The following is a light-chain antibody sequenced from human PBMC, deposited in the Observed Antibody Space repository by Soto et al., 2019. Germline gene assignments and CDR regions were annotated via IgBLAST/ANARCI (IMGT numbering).Light chain of an antibody. V-gene: IGKV1-5*01. Sequence: DIQMTQSPSTLSASVGDGVTITCRASQTISGWLAWYQQRPGKAPKLLISDASSLRSGVPSRFSGSGSGTDFTLTISRLQPEDFATYYCLQLYNFSWTFGQGTKVDIK. CDR3: LQLYNFSWT. J-gene: IGKJ1*01. CDR1: QTISGW. CDR2: DAS.